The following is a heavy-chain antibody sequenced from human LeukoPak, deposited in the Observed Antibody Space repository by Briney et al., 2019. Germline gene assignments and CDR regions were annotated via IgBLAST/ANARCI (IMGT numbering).Heavy chain of an antibody. CDR3: AKDIFRAKGGYYYPVFDY. D-gene: IGHD3-22*01. V-gene: IGHV3-9*01. Sequence: PGGSLRLSCAASGFTFDDYAMHWVRQAPGKGLEWVSGISWNSGSIGYADSVKGRFTISRDNAKNSLYLQMNSLRAEDTALYYCAKDIFRAKGGYYYPVFDYWGQGTLVTVSS. CDR1: GFTFDDYA. CDR2: ISWNSGSI. J-gene: IGHJ4*02.